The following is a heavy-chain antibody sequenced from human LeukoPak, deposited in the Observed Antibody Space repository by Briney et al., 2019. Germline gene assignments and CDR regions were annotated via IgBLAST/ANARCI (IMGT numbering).Heavy chain of an antibody. D-gene: IGHD4-17*01. J-gene: IGHJ4*02. Sequence: GRSLRLSCAASGFTFSRYAMSWVRQAPGKGLEWVSALGVSVSGYGGSTYYADSVKGRFTISRDNAKNSLYLQMNSLRAEDTAVYYCARVNEDGDHYFDYWGQGTLVTVSS. CDR1: GFTFSRYA. V-gene: IGHV3-23*01. CDR3: ARVNEDGDHYFDY. CDR2: LGVSVSGYGGST.